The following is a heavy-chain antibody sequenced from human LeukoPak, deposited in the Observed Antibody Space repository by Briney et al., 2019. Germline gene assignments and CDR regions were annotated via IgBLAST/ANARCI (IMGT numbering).Heavy chain of an antibody. CDR2: IYSSGST. D-gene: IGHD6-13*01. Sequence: PSETLSLTCAVSGGSISSTSYYWGWIRQRPGKGLEWVGSIYSSGSTYYNPSLQSRVTMSVDTSKNRFSLKLTSVTAADTAVYYCARLRSSSWYSDYWGLGTLVTVSS. CDR3: ARLRSSSWYSDY. J-gene: IGHJ4*02. V-gene: IGHV4-39*01. CDR1: GGSISSTSYY.